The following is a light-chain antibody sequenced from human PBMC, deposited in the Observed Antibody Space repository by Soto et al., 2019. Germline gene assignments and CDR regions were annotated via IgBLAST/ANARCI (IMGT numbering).Light chain of an antibody. Sequence: EVVMRQSPATLSVSPGEGATRSCRASQGIGYTLAWYQHKPGQTPRLLIYDTSTRATGVPTRFSGSRSGAEFTLTINSLQSEDVAVYYCQPYNNWPLTFGGGTKVEIK. V-gene: IGKV3-15*01. J-gene: IGKJ4*01. CDR1: QGIGYT. CDR2: DTS. CDR3: QPYNNWPLT.